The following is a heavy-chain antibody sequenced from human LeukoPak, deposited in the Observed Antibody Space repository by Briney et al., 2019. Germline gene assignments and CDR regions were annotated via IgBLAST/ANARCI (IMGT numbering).Heavy chain of an antibody. CDR1: GFSFNNNA. CDR2: INGGGDAT. V-gene: IGHV3-23*01. Sequence: PGGSLRLSCAASGFSFNNNAMSWVRQAPGKGLEWVSAINGGGDATEYADSVKGRFTISRDNAKNSLYLQMNSLRAEDTAVYYCARVRDYYYGMDVWGQGTTVTVSS. J-gene: IGHJ6*02. CDR3: ARVRDYYYGMDV.